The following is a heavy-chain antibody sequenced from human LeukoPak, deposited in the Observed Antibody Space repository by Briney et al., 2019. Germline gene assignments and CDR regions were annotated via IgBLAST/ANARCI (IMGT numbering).Heavy chain of an antibody. CDR1: GYSFTSYW. CDR2: IYPGDSDA. Sequence: GESLKISCKGSGYSFTSYWIGWVRQMPGKGLEWIGIIYPGDSDARYSPSFQGQVTISADKSISTAYLQWSSLKASDTAMYYCARQDILTGYYAYGMDVWGQGTTVTVSS. J-gene: IGHJ6*02. D-gene: IGHD3-9*01. CDR3: ARQDILTGYYAYGMDV. V-gene: IGHV5-51*01.